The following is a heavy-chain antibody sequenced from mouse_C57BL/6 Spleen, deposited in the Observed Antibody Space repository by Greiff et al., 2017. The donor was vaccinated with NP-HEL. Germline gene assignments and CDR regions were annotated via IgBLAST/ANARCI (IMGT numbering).Heavy chain of an antibody. Sequence: QVQLQQSGAELVRPGASVKLSCKASGYTFTDYYINWVKQRPGQGLEWIARIYPGSGNTYYNEKFKGKATLTAEKSSSTAYMQLSSLTSEESAVYFCARWNYGSSDYWGQGTTLTVSS. CDR1: GYTFTDYY. J-gene: IGHJ2*01. D-gene: IGHD1-1*01. CDR3: ARWNYGSSDY. CDR2: IYPGSGNT. V-gene: IGHV1-76*01.